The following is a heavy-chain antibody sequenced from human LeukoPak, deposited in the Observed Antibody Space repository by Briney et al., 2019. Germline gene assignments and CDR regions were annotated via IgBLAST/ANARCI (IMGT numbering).Heavy chain of an antibody. Sequence: TLSLTCTLSGGSISRGGYYWSWISQHPGNCLGWIAYIYYSGSTYYNPSLKSRVTISVDTSKNQFSLKLSSVTAADTAVYYCARARSEWELDYYYMDVWGKGTTVTVSS. CDR3: ARARSEWELDYYYMDV. CDR1: GGSISRGGYY. J-gene: IGHJ6*03. CDR2: IYYSGST. V-gene: IGHV4-31*03. D-gene: IGHD1-26*01.